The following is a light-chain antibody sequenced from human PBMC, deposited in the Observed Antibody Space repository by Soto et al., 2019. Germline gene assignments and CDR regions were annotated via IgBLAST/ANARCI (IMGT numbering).Light chain of an antibody. V-gene: IGKV2-29*03. CDR2: KAS. CDR1: QSLLHSDGKTY. J-gene: IGKJ1*01. Sequence: DIVITQTPLSLSVTPGQPASISCKSSQSLLHSDGKTYLYWYLQKPGQPPQLLIYKASSLESGVPSRFSGSRSGTEFSLTISSLQTDDFATYYCQQYNSFPTFGQGTKVDIK. CDR3: QQYNSFPT.